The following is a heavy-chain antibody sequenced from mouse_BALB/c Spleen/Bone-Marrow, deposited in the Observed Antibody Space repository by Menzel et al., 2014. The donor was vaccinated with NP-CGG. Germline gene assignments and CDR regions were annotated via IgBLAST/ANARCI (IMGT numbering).Heavy chain of an antibody. CDR2: IWAGGST. Sequence: QVQLQQSGPGLVAPSQSLSITCTVSGFSLTSYGVHWVRPPPGKVLEWLGVIWAGGSTNYNSALMSRLSISKDNSKSQVFLKMNSLQTDDTAMYYCARGSYYEGAMDYWGQGTSVTVSS. D-gene: IGHD1-1*01. CDR1: GFSLTSYG. V-gene: IGHV2-9*02. J-gene: IGHJ4*01. CDR3: ARGSYYEGAMDY.